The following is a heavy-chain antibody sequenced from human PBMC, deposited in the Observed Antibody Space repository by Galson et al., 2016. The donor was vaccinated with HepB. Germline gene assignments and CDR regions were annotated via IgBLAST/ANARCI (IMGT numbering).Heavy chain of an antibody. J-gene: IGHJ4*02. CDR2: INHDGST. CDR3: ARRRPYLGNGALDF. Sequence: LRLSCAASGFSFSNSGMSWVRQAPGKGLEWIGEINHDGSTNYNPSLESRVTISVDTSKKQFSLKLTSVTAADTAVYFCARRRPYLGNGALDFWGQGTMVTVSS. D-gene: IGHD4/OR15-4a*01. V-gene: IGHV4-34*01. CDR1: GFSFSNSG.